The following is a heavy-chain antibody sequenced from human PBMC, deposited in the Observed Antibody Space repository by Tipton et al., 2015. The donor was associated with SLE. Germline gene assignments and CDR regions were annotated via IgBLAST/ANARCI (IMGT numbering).Heavy chain of an antibody. V-gene: IGHV4-59*12. CDR2: IYYSGRT. J-gene: IGHJ1*01. CDR3: ARGPDFQH. D-gene: IGHD1-14*01. Sequence: TLSLTCSVSGGSISSNYWIWIRQPPGKGLEWIGYIYYSGRTKYNPSLKSRVTISVDTSKNQFSLKLSSVTAADTAVYYCARGPDFQHWGQGTLVTASS. CDR1: GGSISSNY.